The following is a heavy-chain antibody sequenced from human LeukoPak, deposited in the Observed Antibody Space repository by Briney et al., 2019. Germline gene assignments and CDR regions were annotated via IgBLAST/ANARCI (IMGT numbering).Heavy chain of an antibody. CDR1: GFTFSTYD. Sequence: GQSRRLSCAASGFTFSTYDMSWVRQAPGKGLEWVSGIRGSDSSTSYADSVKGRFTISRDNSKNTLFLQTNSPRAEDTAVYYCAKGRYTYGYGAYYFDYWGQGILVTVSS. CDR3: AKGRYTYGYGAYYFDY. D-gene: IGHD5-18*01. CDR2: IRGSDSST. V-gene: IGHV3-23*01. J-gene: IGHJ4*02.